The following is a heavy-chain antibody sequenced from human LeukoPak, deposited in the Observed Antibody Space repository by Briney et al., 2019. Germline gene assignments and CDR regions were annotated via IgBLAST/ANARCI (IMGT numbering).Heavy chain of an antibody. V-gene: IGHV1-69*06. CDR3: AREDHGSGSYYTFDY. CDR1: VGIFSSYA. D-gene: IGHD3-10*01. J-gene: IGHJ4*02. Sequence: GTSVKVSCKASVGIFSSYAISWVRQAPGQGLEWMGGIIPIFGTANYAQKFQGRVTITADKSTSTAYMELSSLRSEDTAVYYCAREDHGSGSYYTFDYWGQGTLVTVSS. CDR2: IIPIFGTA.